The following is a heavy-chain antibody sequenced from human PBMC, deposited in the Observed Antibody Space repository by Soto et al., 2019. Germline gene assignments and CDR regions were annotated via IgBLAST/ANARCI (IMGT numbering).Heavy chain of an antibody. CDR1: GFTFRSYA. D-gene: IGHD4-4*01. Sequence: GGSLRLSCAGSGFTFRSYAMSGVRQAPGKGLEWVSAISGSGGSTYSADSVKGRYTNSSDNSKNTLYLQMTSLRAEDTAVYYCAKEDDYSNSYDWFDPWGQGTLVTVSS. J-gene: IGHJ5*02. V-gene: IGHV3-23*01. CDR3: AKEDDYSNSYDWFDP. CDR2: ISGSGGST.